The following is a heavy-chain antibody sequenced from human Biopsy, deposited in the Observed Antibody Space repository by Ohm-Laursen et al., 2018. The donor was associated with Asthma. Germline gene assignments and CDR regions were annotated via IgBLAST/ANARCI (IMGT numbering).Heavy chain of an antibody. Sequence: RSLRLSCTAAGFTFGDYWMSWVRQVPGKGLEWVAYIAWDGINSYYADSVKGRFTISRDNSRNTLYLQKNSLRADDTAVYYCARAGESDLVGGLDVWGQGTTVIVS. J-gene: IGHJ6*02. CDR3: ARAGESDLVGGLDV. CDR2: IAWDGINS. CDR1: GFTFGDYW. D-gene: IGHD2-21*01. V-gene: IGHV3-30*03.